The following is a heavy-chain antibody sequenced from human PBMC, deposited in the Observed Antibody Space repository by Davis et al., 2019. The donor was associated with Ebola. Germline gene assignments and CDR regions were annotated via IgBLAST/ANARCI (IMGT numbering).Heavy chain of an antibody. CDR2: SGSGGNR. V-gene: IGHV3-69-1*01. D-gene: IGHD5-18*01. CDR1: GFTFSYFG. Sequence: GEALKISCGASGFTFSYFGMSWVRQAPGRGLEWVSDSGSGGNRYYAESVKGRFSISRDDAKNSLFLQMNSLRVEDTAVYYCVPGTWIRGQGRLVTVSS. CDR3: VPGTWI. J-gene: IGHJ4*02.